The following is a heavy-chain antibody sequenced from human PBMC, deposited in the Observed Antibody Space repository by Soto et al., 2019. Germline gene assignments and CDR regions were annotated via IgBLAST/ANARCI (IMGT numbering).Heavy chain of an antibody. J-gene: IGHJ5*02. CDR3: ARVRGWTPPNPFQNDYWFDP. D-gene: IGHD1-1*01. CDR1: GGSISSYY. Sequence: PSETLSLTCTVSGGSISSYYWSWIRQPPGKGLEWIGYIYYSGSTNYNPSLKSRVTISVDTSKNQFSLKLSSVTAADTAVYYCARVRGWTPPNPFQNDYWFDPCGEGTLVTVSS. V-gene: IGHV4-59*01. CDR2: IYYSGST.